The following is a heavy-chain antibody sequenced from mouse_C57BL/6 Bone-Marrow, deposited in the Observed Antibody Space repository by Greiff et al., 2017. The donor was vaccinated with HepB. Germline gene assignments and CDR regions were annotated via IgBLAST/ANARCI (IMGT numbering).Heavy chain of an antibody. Sequence: VHVKQSGAELVRPGASVKLSCTASGFNIKDDYMHWVKQRPEQGLEWIGWIDPENGDTEYASKFQGKATITADTSSNTAYLQLSSLTSADTAVYYCTREYYGSRDYAMDYWGQGTSVTVSS. CDR2: IDPENGDT. D-gene: IGHD1-1*01. CDR3: TREYYGSRDYAMDY. J-gene: IGHJ4*01. V-gene: IGHV14-4*01. CDR1: GFNIKDDY.